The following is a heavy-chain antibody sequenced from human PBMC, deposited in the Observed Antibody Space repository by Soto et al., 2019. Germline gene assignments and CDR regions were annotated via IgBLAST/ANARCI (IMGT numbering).Heavy chain of an antibody. J-gene: IGHJ5*01. CDR2: ISSGSSYI. CDR1: GFTFSTYT. Sequence: PRGSLRLSCAASGFTFSTYTMNWVRQAPGKGLEWISSISSGSSYIYYAGSVKGRFTISRDNAKNSLFLQMNSLRADDAAVYYCARDILSGGAYPDSWGQGTKVTVSS. D-gene: IGHD3-10*01. CDR3: ARDILSGGAYPDS. V-gene: IGHV3-21*01.